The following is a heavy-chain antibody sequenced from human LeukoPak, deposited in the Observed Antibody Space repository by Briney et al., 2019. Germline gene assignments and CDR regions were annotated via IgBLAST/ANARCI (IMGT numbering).Heavy chain of an antibody. Sequence: GASLKVSCKASGYTFTGYYMHWVRQAPGQGLEWMGWINPNSGGTNYAQKFQGWVTMTRDTSISTAYMELSRLRSDDTAVYYCARAGADYYDSSGYPPNWFDPWGQGTLVTVSS. CDR1: GYTFTGYY. CDR2: INPNSGGT. V-gene: IGHV1-2*04. D-gene: IGHD3-22*01. CDR3: ARAGADYYDSSGYPPNWFDP. J-gene: IGHJ5*02.